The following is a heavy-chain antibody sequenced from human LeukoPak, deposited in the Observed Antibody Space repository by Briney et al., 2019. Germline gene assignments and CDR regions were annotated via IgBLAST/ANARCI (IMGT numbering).Heavy chain of an antibody. D-gene: IGHD5-18*01. CDR2: IIPVLNIT. Sequence: GASVKVSCKASGGTFSSSAITWVRQPPGQGLEWMGRIIPVLNITNYAQKIQGRVTITADTSTSTAYMELSSLRSEETAVYYCARDQGLTAPPPYGLDVWGQGTTVTVSS. CDR3: ARDQGLTAPPPYGLDV. J-gene: IGHJ6*02. CDR1: GGTFSSSA. V-gene: IGHV1-69*04.